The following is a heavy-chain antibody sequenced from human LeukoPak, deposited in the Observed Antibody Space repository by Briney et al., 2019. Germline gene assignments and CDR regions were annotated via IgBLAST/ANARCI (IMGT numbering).Heavy chain of an antibody. J-gene: IGHJ4*02. CDR3: ARGGFTVTTFRSFDY. D-gene: IGHD4-11*01. CDR1: GYTLTELS. Sequence: VASVKVSCKVSGYTLTELSMHWVRPAPGKGVEWVSAISSGGSTYYADSVKGRFTISRDNSKHTLYLQMNSLRAEDTAVYYCARGGFTVTTFRSFDYWGQGTLVTVSS. CDR2: ISSGGST. V-gene: IGHV3-66*01.